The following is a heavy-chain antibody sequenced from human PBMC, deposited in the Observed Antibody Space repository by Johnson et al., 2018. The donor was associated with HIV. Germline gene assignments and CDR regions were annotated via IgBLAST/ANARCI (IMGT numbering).Heavy chain of an antibody. Sequence: VESGGGFVHPGGSLRLSCAASGFTFDDYAMHWVRQGPGKGLEWVAGIGWNGLTIGYVDSVKGRFTISRDDATNSLYLRMDSLRTEDTALYYCARDSYLNDDAFDIWGQGTMVTVSS. D-gene: IGHD1-1*01. CDR3: ARDSYLNDDAFDI. CDR2: IGWNGLTI. V-gene: IGHV3-9*01. J-gene: IGHJ3*02. CDR1: GFTFDDYA.